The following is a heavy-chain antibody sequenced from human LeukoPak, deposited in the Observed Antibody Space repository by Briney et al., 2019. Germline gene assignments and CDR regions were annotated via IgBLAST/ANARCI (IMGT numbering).Heavy chain of an antibody. CDR3: ASDSSSRRVYYYYYYYMDV. J-gene: IGHJ6*03. D-gene: IGHD6-6*01. CDR2: IIPIFGTA. Sequence: GASVKVSCKASGGTFSSYAISWMRQAPGQGLEWMGGIIPIFGTANYAQKFQGRVTITTDESTSTAYMELSSLRSEDTAVYYCASDSSSRRVYYYYYYYMDVWGKGTTVTVSS. CDR1: GGTFSSYA. V-gene: IGHV1-69*05.